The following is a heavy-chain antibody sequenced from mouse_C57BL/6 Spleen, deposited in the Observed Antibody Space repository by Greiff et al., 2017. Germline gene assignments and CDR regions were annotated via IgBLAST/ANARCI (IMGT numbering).Heavy chain of an antibody. J-gene: IGHJ4*01. CDR1: GYTFTSYW. CDR2: IDPSDSYT. CDR3: ARSITTVVDAMDY. V-gene: IGHV1-50*01. D-gene: IGHD1-1*01. Sequence: QVQLQQSGAELVKPGASVKLSCKASGYTFTSYWMQWVKQRPGQGLEWIGEIDPSDSYTNYNQKFKGKATLTVDTSSSTAYMQLSSLTSEDSAVYYCARSITTVVDAMDYWGQGTSVTVSS.